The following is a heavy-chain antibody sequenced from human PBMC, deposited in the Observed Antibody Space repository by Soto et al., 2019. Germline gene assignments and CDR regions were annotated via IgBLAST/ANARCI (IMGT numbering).Heavy chain of an antibody. Sequence: PSETLSLTCDVSGDSITTNNWWGWVRQSPGTGLEWIGEIFHRGSTYSNPSLRSRVLMSLDKSKNQFSLRLNSVTAADTAIYYCARKYFDTPLYYIDYWGQGIPVTVSS. CDR3: ARKYFDTPLYYIDY. V-gene: IGHV4-4*02. CDR1: GDSITTNNW. CDR2: IFHRGST. D-gene: IGHD3-22*01. J-gene: IGHJ4*02.